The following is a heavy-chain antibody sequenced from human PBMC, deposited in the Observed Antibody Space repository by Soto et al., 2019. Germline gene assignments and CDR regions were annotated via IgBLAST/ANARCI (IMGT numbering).Heavy chain of an antibody. CDR2: ISSDGDST. CDR3: ARDPSTGNADY. CDR1: GFTFSTYS. V-gene: IGHV3-23*01. D-gene: IGHD3-9*01. J-gene: IGHJ4*02. Sequence: XVSLRLSFAASGFTFSTYSLNWVRQSPGKGLEWVSTISSDGDSTYYVDSVKGRFTVSRDNSKNTMYLQMNSLRAEDTALYFCARDPSTGNADYWGQGTLVTVSS.